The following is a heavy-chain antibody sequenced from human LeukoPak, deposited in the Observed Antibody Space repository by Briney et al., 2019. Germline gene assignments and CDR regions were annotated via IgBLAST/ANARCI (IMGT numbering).Heavy chain of an antibody. Sequence: ASVKVSCKASGYAFTDYSMHWVRQAPGQGLEWMGRINPNNGGTNYAQKFQGRVTMTRDTSISTAYMELSRLRSDDTAIYHCARGSDAYGNLVYWGQGPLVTVSS. CDR2: INPNNGGT. CDR3: ARGSDAYGNLVY. D-gene: IGHD4-17*01. V-gene: IGHV1-2*06. CDR1: GYAFTDYS. J-gene: IGHJ4*02.